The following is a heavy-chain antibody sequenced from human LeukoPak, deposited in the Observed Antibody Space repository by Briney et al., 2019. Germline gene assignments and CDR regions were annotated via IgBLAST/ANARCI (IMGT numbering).Heavy chain of an antibody. Sequence: ASVKVSSKASGYTFTGYYMHWVRQAPGQGLEWMGIINPSGGSTSYAQKFQGRVTMTRDTSTSTVYIELSSLRSEDTAVYYCARSPPIAAAATRWFDPWGQGTLVTVSS. CDR2: INPSGGST. CDR3: ARSPPIAAAATRWFDP. V-gene: IGHV1-46*01. J-gene: IGHJ5*02. CDR1: GYTFTGYY. D-gene: IGHD6-13*01.